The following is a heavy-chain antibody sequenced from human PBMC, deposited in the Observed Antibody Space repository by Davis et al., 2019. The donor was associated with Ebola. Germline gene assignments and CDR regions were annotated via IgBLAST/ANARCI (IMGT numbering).Heavy chain of an antibody. D-gene: IGHD5-18*01. CDR3: ASLDTAMDY. CDR1: GFTFSSYG. Sequence: GESLKISCAASGFTFSSYGMHWVRQAPGKGLEWVAVIWYDGSNKYYADSVKGRFTIPRDNSKNTLYLQMNSLRAEDTAVYYCASLDTAMDYWGQGTLVTVSS. V-gene: IGHV3-33*01. CDR2: IWYDGSNK. J-gene: IGHJ4*02.